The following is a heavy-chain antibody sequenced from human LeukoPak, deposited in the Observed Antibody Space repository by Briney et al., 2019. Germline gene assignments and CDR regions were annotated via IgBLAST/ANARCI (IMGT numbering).Heavy chain of an antibody. J-gene: IGHJ4*02. V-gene: IGHV3-30*14. CDR2: ISYDGSNK. D-gene: IGHD2/OR15-2a*01. Sequence: GGSLRLSCAASGFTSSSYAMHWVRQAPGKGLEWVAVISYDGSNKYYADSVKGRFTISRDNSKNTLYLHLNNLRVEDTAVYYCAKASWVSNADAVLWGQGTLVTVYS. CDR3: AKASWVSNADAVL. CDR1: GFTSSSYA.